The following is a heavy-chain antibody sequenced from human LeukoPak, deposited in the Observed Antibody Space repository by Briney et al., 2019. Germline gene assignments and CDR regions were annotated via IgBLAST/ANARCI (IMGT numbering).Heavy chain of an antibody. D-gene: IGHD2/OR15-2a*01. V-gene: IGHV3-15*01. CDR2: IISKVDGGTA. J-gene: IGHJ4*02. CDR3: TTSGGTTTRFVDY. Sequence: GGSLRLSCAASGFTFSNAWMSWVRQAPGKGLEWVGRIISKVDGGTADYAAPVKGRSTISRDDSKNTVYLQMNSLKTEDTAVYYCTTSGGTTTRFVDYWGQGNLVSVSS. CDR1: GFTFSNAW.